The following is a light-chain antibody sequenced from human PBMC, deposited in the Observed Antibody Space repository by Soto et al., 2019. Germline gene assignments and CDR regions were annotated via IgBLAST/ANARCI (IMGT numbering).Light chain of an antibody. CDR3: GNWDSSQSDLV. V-gene: IGLV1-51*01. CDR1: SSKIGNNY. Sequence: QSVLTQPPSVSAAPGQKVTISCSGSSSKIGNNYVSWYKQLPGTAPKVLIYNNNKRPSGIPDRFSGSKSGTSATLGSTELQNGDEDDYYGGNWDSSQSDLVFGGGTQLTVL. CDR2: NNN. J-gene: IGLJ2*01.